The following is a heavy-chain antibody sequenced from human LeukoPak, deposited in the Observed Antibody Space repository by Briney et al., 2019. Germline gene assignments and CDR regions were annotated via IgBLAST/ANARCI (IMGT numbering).Heavy chain of an antibody. CDR1: GFTFSSYE. Sequence: GGSLRLSCAASGFTFSSYEMNWVRQAPGKGLEWVSYISSSGSTIYYADSVKGRFTISRDNAKNSLYLQMNSLRAEDTAVYYCVRDDILTGYPTPFDYWGQGTLVTVSS. CDR2: ISSSGSTI. V-gene: IGHV3-48*03. J-gene: IGHJ4*02. CDR3: VRDDILTGYPTPFDY. D-gene: IGHD3-9*01.